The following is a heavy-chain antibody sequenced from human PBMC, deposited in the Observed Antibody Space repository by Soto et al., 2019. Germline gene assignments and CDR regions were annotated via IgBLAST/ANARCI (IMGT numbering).Heavy chain of an antibody. V-gene: IGHV4-30-2*01. J-gene: IGHJ4*02. Sequence: SETLSLTCAVSGGSISSGGYSCNWIRQPPGKGLEWIGYIYHSGSTYYNPSLKSRVTISVDTSKNQFSLKLSSVTAADTAVYYCAREPYGDYIDYWGQGTLVTVSS. CDR1: GGSISSGGYS. CDR3: AREPYGDYIDY. D-gene: IGHD4-17*01. CDR2: IYHSGST.